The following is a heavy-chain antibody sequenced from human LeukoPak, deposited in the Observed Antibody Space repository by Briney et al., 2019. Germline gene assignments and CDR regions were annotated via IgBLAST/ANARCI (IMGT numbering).Heavy chain of an antibody. CDR2: INHSGST. J-gene: IGHJ4*02. D-gene: IGHD4-17*01. CDR1: GGSFSGYY. V-gene: IGHV4-34*01. Sequence: SETLSLTCAVYGGSFSGYYWSWIRQPPGKGLEWIGEINHSGSTNYNPSLKSRVTISVDTSKNQFSLKLSSVTAADTAVYYCARDETVTRNPYHFDYWGQGTLVTVSS. CDR3: ARDETVTRNPYHFDY.